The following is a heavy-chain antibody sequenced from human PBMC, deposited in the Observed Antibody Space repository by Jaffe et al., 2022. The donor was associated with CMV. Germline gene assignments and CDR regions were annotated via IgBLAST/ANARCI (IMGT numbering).Heavy chain of an antibody. J-gene: IGHJ3*02. CDR3: VRYLERISGPADSFDI. Sequence: EVQLVESGGGLVQPGGSLTLSCAASGFSFSFYWMAWVRQAPGKGLQWVANLNQYGSQTYYVDSVKGRFTISRDNAKNSVYLHMNSLRVEDTAVYYCVRYLERISGPADSFDIWGQGTMVPVSS. D-gene: IGHD1-20*01. V-gene: IGHV3-7*01. CDR1: GFSFSFYW. CDR2: LNQYGSQT.